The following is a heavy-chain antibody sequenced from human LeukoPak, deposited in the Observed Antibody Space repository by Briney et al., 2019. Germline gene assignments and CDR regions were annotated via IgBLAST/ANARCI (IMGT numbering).Heavy chain of an antibody. J-gene: IGHJ4*02. V-gene: IGHV1-2*02. CDR3: ASSRRYDSSGYYPPLPLDY. CDR2: INPNSGGT. D-gene: IGHD3-22*01. Sequence: ASVKVSCKASGYTFTGYYMHWVRQAPGQGLEWMGWINPNSGGTNYAQKFQGRVTMTRDTSISTAYMELSSLRSEDTAVYYCASSRRYDSSGYYPPLPLDYWGQGTLVTVSS. CDR1: GYTFTGYY.